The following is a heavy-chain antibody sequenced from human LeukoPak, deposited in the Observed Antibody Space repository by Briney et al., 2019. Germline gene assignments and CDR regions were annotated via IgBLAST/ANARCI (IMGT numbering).Heavy chain of an antibody. J-gene: IGHJ4*02. V-gene: IGHV4-31*03. CDR3: ARAHRPRITMIVVAHFDY. CDR2: IYYSGST. D-gene: IGHD3-22*01. CDR1: CGSISSGGYY. Sequence: SETLSLTCTVSCGSISSGGYYWSWIRQHPGNGLEWIGYIYYSGSTYYNPSLKSRVTISVDTSKNQFSLKLSSVTAADTAVYYCARAHRPRITMIVVAHFDYWGQGTLVTVSS.